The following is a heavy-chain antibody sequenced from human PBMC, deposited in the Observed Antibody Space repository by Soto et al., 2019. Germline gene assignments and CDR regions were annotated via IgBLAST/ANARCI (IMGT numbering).Heavy chain of an antibody. D-gene: IGHD3-10*01. CDR1: GFTFSSYW. CDR3: ANVLLWPFDAFDI. CDR2: INSDGSST. Sequence: GGSLILSCAASGFTFSSYWMHWVRQAPGKGLVWVSRINSDGSSTSYADSVKGRFTISRDNAKNTLYLQMNSLRAEDTAVYYCANVLLWPFDAFDIWGQGTMVTVS. V-gene: IGHV3-74*01. J-gene: IGHJ3*02.